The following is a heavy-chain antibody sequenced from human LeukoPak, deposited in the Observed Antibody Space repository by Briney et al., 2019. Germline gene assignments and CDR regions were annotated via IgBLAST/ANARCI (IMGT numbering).Heavy chain of an antibody. Sequence: PGGSLRLSCAASGFTFSSYSMNWVRQAPGKGLEWVSSISSSSSYIYYADSVKGRFTISRDNAKNSLYLQMNSLRAEDTAVYYCARDSSLSGYSYGYVYYYYYYYMDVWGKGTTVTVSS. CDR3: ARDSSLSGYSYGYVYYYYYYYMDV. CDR1: GFTFSSYS. CDR2: ISSSSSYI. J-gene: IGHJ6*03. V-gene: IGHV3-21*01. D-gene: IGHD5-18*01.